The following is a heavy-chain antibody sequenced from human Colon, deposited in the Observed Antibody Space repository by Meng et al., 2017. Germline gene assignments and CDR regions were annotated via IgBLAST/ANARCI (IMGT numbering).Heavy chain of an antibody. J-gene: IGHJ4*02. CDR2: ISSGSNFI. V-gene: IGHV3-21*01. CDR1: GFTFSSHR. CDR3: ARDIPGRLFDN. D-gene: IGHD6-6*01. Sequence: EVQLVESGGDLVKPGGSLRLSCAASGFTFSSHRMNWVRQAPGKGLEWVSTISSGSNFIYYADSLKGRFTISRDNAKNSLYLQIDSLRAEDTAVYYCARDIPGRLFDNWGQGTLVTVSS.